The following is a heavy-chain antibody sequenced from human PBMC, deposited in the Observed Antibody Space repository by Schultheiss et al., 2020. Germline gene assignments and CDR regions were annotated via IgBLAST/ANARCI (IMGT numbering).Heavy chain of an antibody. Sequence: SETLSLTCTVSGGSISSSSYYWSWIRQPPGKGLEWIGEINHSGSTNYNPSLKSRVTISVDTSKNQFSLKLSSATAADTAVYYCARGLPYYYGSGSYRPNYYYGMDVWGQGTTVTVSS. CDR3: ARGLPYYYGSGSYRPNYYYGMDV. CDR1: GGSISSSSYY. D-gene: IGHD3-10*01. J-gene: IGHJ6*02. CDR2: INHSGST. V-gene: IGHV4-39*07.